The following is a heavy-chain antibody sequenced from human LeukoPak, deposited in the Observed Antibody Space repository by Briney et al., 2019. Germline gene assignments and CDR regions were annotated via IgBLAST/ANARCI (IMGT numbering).Heavy chain of an antibody. CDR1: GFTFSSYA. J-gene: IGHJ4*02. Sequence: GGSLRLSCGASGFTFSSYAMSWVRQAPGKGLEWVSAISGSGGSTYYADSVKGRFTISRDNSKNTLYLQMNSLRAEDTAVYYCAKDQGYCSSTSCYYYFDYWGQGTLVTVSS. V-gene: IGHV3-23*01. D-gene: IGHD2-2*01. CDR3: AKDQGYCSSTSCYYYFDY. CDR2: ISGSGGST.